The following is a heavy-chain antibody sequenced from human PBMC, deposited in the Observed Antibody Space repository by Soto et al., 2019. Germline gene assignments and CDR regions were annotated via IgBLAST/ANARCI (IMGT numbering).Heavy chain of an antibody. J-gene: IGHJ4*02. Sequence: WGSMRLSCAASGFTFSTHWMHWVLLVRENALVWVSRINGDGTRTTYADSARGRLTISRQIAKTKLYLQMNNLRVEDTAVYCCAGDSPHDSTVAGAYWGQGTRVTV. V-gene: IGHV3-74*01. D-gene: IGHD3-22*01. CDR2: INGDGTRT. CDR3: AGDSPHDSTVAGAY. CDR1: GFTFSTHW.